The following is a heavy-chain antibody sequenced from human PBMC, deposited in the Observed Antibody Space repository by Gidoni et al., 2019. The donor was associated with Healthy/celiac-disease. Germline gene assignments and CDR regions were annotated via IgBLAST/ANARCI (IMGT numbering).Heavy chain of an antibody. V-gene: IGHV1-58*01. D-gene: IGHD1-26*01. CDR3: AAELGGGRVVDP. Sequence: QMQLVQSGPEVKKHGTSVKVSCKASGFTFTSSAVQWVRQARGQRLEWIGWIVVGSGNTNYAQKFQERVTITRDMSTSTAYMELSSLRSEDTAVYYCAAELGGGRVVDPWGQGTLVTVSS. J-gene: IGHJ5*02. CDR2: IVVGSGNT. CDR1: GFTFTSSA.